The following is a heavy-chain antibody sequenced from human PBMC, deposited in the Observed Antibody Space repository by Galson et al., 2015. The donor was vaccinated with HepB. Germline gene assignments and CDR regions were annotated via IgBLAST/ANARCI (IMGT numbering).Heavy chain of an antibody. CDR3: ARDPGRPKLRFAFTVNTKNYAFDV. CDR2: IKEDGSEK. V-gene: IGHV3-7*01. D-gene: IGHD3-16*01. CDR1: GFTFSNYW. Sequence: SLRLSCAASGFTFSNYWMSWVRQAPGKGLEWVANIKEDGSEKYYVDSVKGRFTISRDNAKNSMYLQMSSLRVEDTAGYFCARDPGRPKLRFAFTVNTKNYAFDVWGRGTTVSVSS. J-gene: IGHJ6*02.